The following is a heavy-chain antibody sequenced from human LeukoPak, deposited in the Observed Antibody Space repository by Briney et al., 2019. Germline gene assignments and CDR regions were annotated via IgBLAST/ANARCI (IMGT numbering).Heavy chain of an antibody. J-gene: IGHJ4*02. CDR1: GFTFSSYG. CDR3: ARAGYCSGGSCYGSDY. V-gene: IGHV3-33*01. D-gene: IGHD2-15*01. CDR2: IWYDGSIQ. Sequence: GGSLRLSCAASGFTFSSYGMHWVRQAPGKGLEWVAAIWYDGSIQYYADSVKGRFTISRDNSKNTLYLQMHSLRAEDTAVYYCARAGYCSGGSCYGSDYWGQGTLVSVSS.